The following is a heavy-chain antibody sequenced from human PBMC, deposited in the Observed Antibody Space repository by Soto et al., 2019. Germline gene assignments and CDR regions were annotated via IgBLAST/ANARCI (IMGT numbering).Heavy chain of an antibody. CDR1: NFSISSGYY. D-gene: IGHD1-26*01. CDR2: IYRSGTT. J-gene: IGHJ4*02. Sequence: SETLSLTCVVSNFSISSGYYWGWIRQSPGKGLEWIASIYRSGTTSYNPSLKSRVTISVDPSKNQFSLMLTAVTAADTAVYYCARTHSGSYYSVFSYWGRGSLVTVSS. V-gene: IGHV4-38-2*01. CDR3: ARTHSGSYYSVFSY.